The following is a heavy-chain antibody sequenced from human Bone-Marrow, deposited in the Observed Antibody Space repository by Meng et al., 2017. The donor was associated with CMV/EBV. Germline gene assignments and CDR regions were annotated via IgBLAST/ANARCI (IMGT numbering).Heavy chain of an antibody. V-gene: IGHV3-23*03. CDR1: GFTFSSYS. J-gene: IGHJ6*02. CDR3: AKDTRTGGVALRPTGYGMDV. Sequence: ESLKISCAASGFTFSSYSMSWVRQAPGKGLEWVSVIYSGGSTTSYADSVKGRFTISRDNSKNTLFLQMNSLRAGDTAVYYCAKDTRTGGVALRPTGYGMDVWGQGTTVTVSS. D-gene: IGHD6-6*01. CDR2: IYSGGSTT.